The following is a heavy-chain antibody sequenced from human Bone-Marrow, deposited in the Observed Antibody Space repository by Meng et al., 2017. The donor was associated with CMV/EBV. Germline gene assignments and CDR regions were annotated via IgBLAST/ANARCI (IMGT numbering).Heavy chain of an antibody. D-gene: IGHD2-15*01. J-gene: IGHJ5*02. CDR3: ARLGRHCSGGSCYFGWFDP. CDR1: GGSISSYY. Sequence: SETLSLTCTVSGGSISSYYRSWIRQPPGKGLEWIGYIYYSGSTNYNPSLKSRVTISVDTSKNQFSLKLRSVTAADTAVYYCARLGRHCSGGSCYFGWFDPWGQGTLVTVSS. V-gene: IGHV4-59*01. CDR2: IYYSGST.